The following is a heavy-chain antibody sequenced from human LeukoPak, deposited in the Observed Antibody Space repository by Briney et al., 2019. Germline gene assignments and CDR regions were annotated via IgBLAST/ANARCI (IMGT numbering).Heavy chain of an antibody. CDR3: ARGMGAVARRNYGMDV. Sequence: GGSLRLSCAASGFTFSSYSMNWVRQAPGKGLEWVSSISSSSSYIYYADSVKGRFTISRDNAKNSLYLQMNSLRAEDTAVYYCARGMGAVARRNYGMDVWGQGTTVTVS. J-gene: IGHJ6*02. V-gene: IGHV3-21*01. CDR2: ISSSSSYI. CDR1: GFTFSSYS. D-gene: IGHD6-19*01.